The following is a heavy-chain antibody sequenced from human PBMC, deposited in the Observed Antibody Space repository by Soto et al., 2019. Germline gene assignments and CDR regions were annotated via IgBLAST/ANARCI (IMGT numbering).Heavy chain of an antibody. CDR1: GGSISSSNW. CDR2: IYHSGST. J-gene: IGHJ5*02. CDR3: AXRFMVRGVIITSGWFDP. D-gene: IGHD3-10*01. Sequence: PSETLSLTCAVSGGSISSSNWWSWVRQPPGKGLEWIGEIYHSGSTNYNPSLKSRVTISVDKSKNQFSLKLSSVTAADTAVYYCAXRFMVRGVIITSGWFDPWGQGTLVTVSS. V-gene: IGHV4-4*02.